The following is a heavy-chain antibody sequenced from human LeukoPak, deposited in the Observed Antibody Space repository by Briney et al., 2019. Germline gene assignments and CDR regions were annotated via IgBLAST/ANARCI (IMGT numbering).Heavy chain of an antibody. J-gene: IGHJ4*02. D-gene: IGHD3-22*01. V-gene: IGHV4-4*07. CDR3: ARDSSPYYYDSSGGYYFDY. CDR2: IYTSGST. CDR1: GGSLSSYY. Sequence: SETLSLTCTVSGGSLSSYYWNWVRQPAGKGLEWIGRIYTSGSTNYNPSLKSRVTMSVDTSKNQFSLKLSSVTAADTAVYYCARDSSPYYYDSSGGYYFDYWGQGTLVTVSS.